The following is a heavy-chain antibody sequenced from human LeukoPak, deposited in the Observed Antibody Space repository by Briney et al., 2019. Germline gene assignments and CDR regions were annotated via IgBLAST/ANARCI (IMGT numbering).Heavy chain of an antibody. CDR1: GFTFSSYW. CDR2: IKQDGSEK. V-gene: IGHV3-7*01. Sequence: GGSLRLSCAASGFTFSSYWMSWVRQAPGKGLEWVANIKQDGSEKYYVDSVKGRFTISRDNAKNSLYLQMNSLRAEDTAVYYCARLSYYDSSGCYFDYWGQGTLVTVSS. D-gene: IGHD3-22*01. J-gene: IGHJ4*02. CDR3: ARLSYYDSSGCYFDY.